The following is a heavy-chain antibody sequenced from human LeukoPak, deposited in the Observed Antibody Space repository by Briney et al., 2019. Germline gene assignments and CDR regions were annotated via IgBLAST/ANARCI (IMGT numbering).Heavy chain of an antibody. V-gene: IGHV3-30*02. J-gene: IGHJ4*02. Sequence: GGSLTLSCAASGFTFCSYGMHWVRQAPGKGLEWVAFIRYDGSNKYYADSVKGRFTISRDNSKNTLYLQMNSLRAEDTAVYYCAKDGPAHELLGYWGQGTLVTVSS. D-gene: IGHD2-15*01. CDR3: AKDGPAHELLGY. CDR1: GFTFCSYG. CDR2: IRYDGSNK.